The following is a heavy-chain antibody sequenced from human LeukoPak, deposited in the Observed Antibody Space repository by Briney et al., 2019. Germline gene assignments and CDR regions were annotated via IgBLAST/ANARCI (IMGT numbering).Heavy chain of an antibody. V-gene: IGHV3-74*01. D-gene: IGHD3-16*01. CDR3: SRGHYGPDY. CDR2: IQREGTSP. CDR1: GVPYGSTS. J-gene: IGHJ4*02. Sequence: GGSLRLSCTASGVPYGSTSMHWVRHAPGKGLEWVSGIQREGTSPTYADSVKGRFIISRDNAKGSVYLQMNILRAEDTAVYYCSRGHYGPDYWGQGTLVTVSS.